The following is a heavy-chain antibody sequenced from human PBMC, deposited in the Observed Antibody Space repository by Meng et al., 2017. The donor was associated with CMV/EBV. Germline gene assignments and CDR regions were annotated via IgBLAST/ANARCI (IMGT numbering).Heavy chain of an antibody. J-gene: IGHJ4*02. D-gene: IGHD3-3*01. CDR3: ARTRDVLRFLEWLLPIDY. CDR1: GFTFSTYA. CDR2: ISYDGSNE. V-gene: IGHV3-30*04. Sequence: GGSLRLSCAASGFTFSTYAKHWVRQAPGKGLEWVAVISYDGSNEYYADSVKGRFTISRDNSKNTLYLQMNSLRAEDTAVYYCARTRDVLRFLEWLLPIDYWGQGTLVTVSS.